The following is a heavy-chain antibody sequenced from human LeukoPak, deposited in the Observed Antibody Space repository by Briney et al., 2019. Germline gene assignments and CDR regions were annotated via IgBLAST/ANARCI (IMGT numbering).Heavy chain of an antibody. CDR3: ANPPVTTFLFSYYYMDV. CDR1: GFTFSSYG. CDR2: ISGSGYSA. V-gene: IGHV3-23*01. D-gene: IGHD4-17*01. J-gene: IGHJ6*03. Sequence: GGSLRLTCAASGFTFSSYGMSWVRQAPGKGLEWVSAISGSGYSAYYADSVKGRFTISRDNSKNTLYLQVNSLRAEDTAVYYCANPPVTTFLFSYYYMDVWGKGTTVTVSS.